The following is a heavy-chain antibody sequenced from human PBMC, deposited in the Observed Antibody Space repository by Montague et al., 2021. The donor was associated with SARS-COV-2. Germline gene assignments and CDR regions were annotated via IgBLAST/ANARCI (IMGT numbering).Heavy chain of an antibody. J-gene: IGHJ4*02. CDR3: AKDQVYSGSYFED. CDR2: ITGSGGGA. V-gene: IGHV3-23*01. CDR1: GFTFSSYA. D-gene: IGHD1-26*01. Sequence: SLRLSCAASGFTFSSYAMSWVRQAPGKGLEWVSAITGSGGGAYYAGSVKGRFTISKDNSKNMLYPQMNSLRAEDTAVYYCAKDQVYSGSYFEDWGQGTLVTVS.